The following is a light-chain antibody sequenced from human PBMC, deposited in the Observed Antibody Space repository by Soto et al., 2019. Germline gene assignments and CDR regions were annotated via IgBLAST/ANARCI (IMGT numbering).Light chain of an antibody. CDR2: GAP. CDR1: RRVGSSH. Sequence: EIVLTQSPRTLPLSPWEKATLSCRAGRRVGSSHLAWYQQKPGQAPRLLIYGAPSRATDIPDRFSGGGSGTDFTLTISSLEPEDFAVYYCQQRSNWPRTFGQGTKVDIK. J-gene: IGKJ1*01. V-gene: IGKV3D-20*02. CDR3: QQRSNWPRT.